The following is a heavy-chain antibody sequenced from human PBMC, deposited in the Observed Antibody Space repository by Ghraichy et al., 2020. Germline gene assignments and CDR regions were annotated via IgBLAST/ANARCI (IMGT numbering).Heavy chain of an antibody. CDR1: GFNFISYT. J-gene: IGHJ1*01. CDR3: TRGGPGVGYFHS. CDR2: ISSPTTYI. Sequence: GGSLRLSCAASGFNFISYTLNWVRQAPGKGLEWVASISSPTTYIYYADSVKGRFTISRDDAKSTLFLQMDSLRADDTAIYYCTRGGPGVGYFHSWGQGTVVTVSS. D-gene: IGHD1-14*01. V-gene: IGHV3-21*06.